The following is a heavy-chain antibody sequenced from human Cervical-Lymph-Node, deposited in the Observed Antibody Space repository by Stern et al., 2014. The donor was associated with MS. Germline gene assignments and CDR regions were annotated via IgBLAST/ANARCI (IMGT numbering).Heavy chain of an antibody. CDR1: GFSLSRHGMC. D-gene: IGHD2-2*01. J-gene: IGHJ4*02. Sequence: EPGPALLKPTQTLTLTSTSSGFSLSRHGMCVSWIRQSPGKALESLAGSDLDDEKYYSTSLKTRLTISKDASKNHVVLTVGNMDPVDSATYYCAHGSTSCYWADSWGQGTLVTVSS. CDR3: AHGSTSCYWADS. CDR2: SDLDDEK. V-gene: IGHV2-70*11.